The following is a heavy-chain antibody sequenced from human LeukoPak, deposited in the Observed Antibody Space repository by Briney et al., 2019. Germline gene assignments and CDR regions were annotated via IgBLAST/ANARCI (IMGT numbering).Heavy chain of an antibody. J-gene: IGHJ4*02. CDR2: ISSTSTYI. CDR1: GFTLRSYT. Sequence: PGGSLRLSCAASGFTLRSYTMNWVRQAPGKGLEWVSSISSTSTYIYYADSVKGRFTISRDNAKNSLYLQMSSLRAEDTAVYYCARVSSFYSSSWYSDYWGQGTLVTVSS. CDR3: ARVSSFYSSSWYSDY. D-gene: IGHD6-13*01. V-gene: IGHV3-21*01.